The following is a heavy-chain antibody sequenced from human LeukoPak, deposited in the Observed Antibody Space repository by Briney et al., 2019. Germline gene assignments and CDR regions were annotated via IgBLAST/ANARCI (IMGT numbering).Heavy chain of an antibody. CDR3: ARALVVTDWFDP. D-gene: IGHD3-22*01. CDR1: GGTFSSYA. J-gene: IGHJ5*02. Sequence: GSSVKVSCKASGGTFSSYAISWVRQVPGQGLEWMGRIIPILGIANYAQKFQGRVTITADKSTSTAYMELSSLRSEDTAVYYCARALVVTDWFDPWGQGTLVTVSS. CDR2: IIPILGIA. V-gene: IGHV1-69*04.